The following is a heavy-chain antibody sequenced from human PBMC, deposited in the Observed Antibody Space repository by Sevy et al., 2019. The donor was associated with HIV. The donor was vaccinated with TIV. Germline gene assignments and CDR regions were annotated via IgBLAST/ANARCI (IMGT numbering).Heavy chain of an antibody. V-gene: IGHV1-69*13. D-gene: IGHD2-2*01. Sequence: ASVKVSCKASGGTFSSYAISWVRQAPGQGLEWMGGIIPIFGTANYAQKFQGRVTITADESTGTAYMELSSLRSEDTAVYYCARGQYCGSTSCYIELDYWGQGTLVTVSS. CDR1: GGTFSSYA. CDR2: IIPIFGTA. CDR3: ARGQYCGSTSCYIELDY. J-gene: IGHJ4*02.